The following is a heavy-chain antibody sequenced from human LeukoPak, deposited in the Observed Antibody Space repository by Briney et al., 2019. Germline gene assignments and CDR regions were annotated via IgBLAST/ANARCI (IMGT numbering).Heavy chain of an antibody. D-gene: IGHD2-15*01. V-gene: IGHV4-4*07. CDR2: IYTSGSI. Sequence: SETLSLTCTVSGGSIRSDYCSWTRQPAGKGLEWIGRIYTSGSITYNPSLKSRVTMSVDRSKNQFSLKLSSVTAADTAVYYCARDDEDRAWFDPWGQGILVTVSS. CDR3: ARDDEDRAWFDP. J-gene: IGHJ5*02. CDR1: GGSIRSDY.